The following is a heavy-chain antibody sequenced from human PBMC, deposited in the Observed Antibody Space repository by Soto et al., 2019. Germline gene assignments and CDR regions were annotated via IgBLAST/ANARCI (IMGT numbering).Heavy chain of an antibody. V-gene: IGHV3-30*18. CDR3: AKGIGYGDYELALYYYYGMDV. D-gene: IGHD4-17*01. CDR1: GFTFSSYG. CDR2: ISYDGSNK. J-gene: IGHJ6*02. Sequence: QPGGSLRLSCAASGFTFSSYGMHWVRQAPGKGLEWVAVISYDGSNKYYADSVKGRFTISRDNSKNTLYLQMNSLRAEDTAVYYCAKGIGYGDYELALYYYYGMDVWGQGTTVTVSS.